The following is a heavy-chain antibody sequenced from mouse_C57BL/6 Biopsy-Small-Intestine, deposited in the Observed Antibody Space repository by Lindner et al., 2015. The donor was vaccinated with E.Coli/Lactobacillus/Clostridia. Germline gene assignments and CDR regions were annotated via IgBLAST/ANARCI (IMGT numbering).Heavy chain of an antibody. CDR1: GYTFTSYG. V-gene: IGHV1-59*01. CDR2: ISAYDGNT. Sequence: SVKVSCKASGYTFTSYGISWVRQAPGQGLEWMGWISAYDGNTNYAQKLQGRVTMTTDTSTTTAYMELRSLRSDDTAVYYCAREEGGDYYGMDVWGQGTTVTVSS. D-gene: IGHD1-1*01. J-gene: IGHJ1*01. CDR3: AREEGGDYYGMDV.